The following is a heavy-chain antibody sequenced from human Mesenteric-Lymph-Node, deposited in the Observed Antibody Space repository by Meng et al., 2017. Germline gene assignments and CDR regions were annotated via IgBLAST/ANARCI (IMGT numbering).Heavy chain of an antibody. CDR3: AASSSSWYQNWFDP. J-gene: IGHJ5*02. Sequence: VQLVQPGSEVKKPGASVKVSCKASGYTFTSYGISWVRQAPGQGLEWMGWISAYNGNTNYAQKLQGRVTMTTDTSTSTAYMELRSLRSDDTAVYYCAASSSSWYQNWFDPWGQGTLVTVSS. CDR2: ISAYNGNT. CDR1: GYTFTSYG. V-gene: IGHV1-18*01. D-gene: IGHD6-13*01.